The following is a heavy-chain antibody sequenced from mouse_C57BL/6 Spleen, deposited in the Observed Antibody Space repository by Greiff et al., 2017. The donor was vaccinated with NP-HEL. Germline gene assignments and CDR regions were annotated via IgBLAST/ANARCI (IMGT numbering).Heavy chain of an antibody. Sequence: EVKVEESGGGLVQPGGSMKLSCVASGFTFSNYWMNWVRQSPEKGLEWVAQIRLKSDNYATHYAESVKGRFTISRDDSKSSVYLQMNNLRAEDTGIYYCRPYYYGSSYFDYWGQGTTLTVSS. D-gene: IGHD1-1*01. J-gene: IGHJ2*01. V-gene: IGHV6-3*01. CDR2: IRLKSDNYAT. CDR3: RPYYYGSSYFDY. CDR1: GFTFSNYW.